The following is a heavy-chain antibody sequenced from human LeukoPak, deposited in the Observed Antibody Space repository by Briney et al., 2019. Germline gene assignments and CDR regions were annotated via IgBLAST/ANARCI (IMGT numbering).Heavy chain of an antibody. J-gene: IGHJ6*03. D-gene: IGHD3-3*01. CDR2: INHSGST. CDR3: ARTKRTAIFGVVIASYMDV. CDR1: GGSFSGYY. Sequence: SETLSLTCAVYGGSFSGYYWSWIRQPPGKGLEWIGEINHSGSTNYNPSLKSRVTISVDTSKNQFSLKLSSVTAAGTAVYYCARTKRTAIFGVVIASYMDVWGKGTTVTVSS. V-gene: IGHV4-34*01.